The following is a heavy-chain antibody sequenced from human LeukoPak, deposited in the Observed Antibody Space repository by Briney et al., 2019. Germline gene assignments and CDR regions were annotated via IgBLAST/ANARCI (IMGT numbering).Heavy chain of an antibody. D-gene: IGHD5-24*01. CDR1: GFAFSSYW. CDR3: TRVGYIDEGIDY. V-gene: IGHV3-7*04. J-gene: IGHJ4*02. CDR2: IKQDGSKK. Sequence: GGSLRLSCAASGFAFSSYWMTWVRQAPGKGLEWVANIKQDGSKKSYVDSVKGRFTISRDNAKNSLYLQMNSLRAEDTAIYYCTRVGYIDEGIDYWGQGTLVTVSS.